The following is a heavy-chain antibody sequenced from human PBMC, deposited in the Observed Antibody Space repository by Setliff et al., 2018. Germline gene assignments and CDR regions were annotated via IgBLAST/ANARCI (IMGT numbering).Heavy chain of an antibody. CDR3: AASRAYTGAVEEWFLPKTFDF. D-gene: IGHD3-10*01. CDR2: IFDNGST. Sequence: PSETLSLTCAVSGYSINSPFTWGWIRQPPGKGLEWIGTIFDNGSTFYNPSLNSRVTMSIDTSKKEFSLRLSSVTAADAALYYCAASRAYTGAVEEWFLPKTFDFWGQGSPVTVSS. CDR1: GYSINSPFT. J-gene: IGHJ4*02. V-gene: IGHV4-38-2*01.